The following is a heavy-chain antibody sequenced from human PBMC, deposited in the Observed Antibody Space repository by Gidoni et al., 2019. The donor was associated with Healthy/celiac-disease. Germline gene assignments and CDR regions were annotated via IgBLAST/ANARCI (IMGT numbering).Heavy chain of an antibody. CDR3: AKDFGGAPNYISGYELYYYYGMDV. Sequence: QVQLVESGGGVVQPGRSLRLSCAASGFTFSSYGMHWVRRDPGKGLEWVAVISYDGSNKYYADSVKGRFTISRDNSKNTLYLQMNSLRAEDTAVYYCAKDFGGAPNYISGYELYYYYGMDVWGQGTTVTVSS. CDR2: ISYDGSNK. D-gene: IGHD5-12*01. CDR1: GFTFSSYG. J-gene: IGHJ6*02. V-gene: IGHV3-30*18.